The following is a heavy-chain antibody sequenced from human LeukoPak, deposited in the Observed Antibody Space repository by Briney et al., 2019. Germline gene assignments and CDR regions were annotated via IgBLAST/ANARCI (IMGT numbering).Heavy chain of an antibody. CDR2: IYSGGTT. CDR1: GFTVSTNY. D-gene: IGHD3-16*01. V-gene: IGHV3-53*01. J-gene: IGHJ4*02. Sequence: GGSLRLSCAASGFTVSTNYMSWVRQAPGKGLEWVSVIYSGGTTYYADSVKGRFTISRDNSKNTLYLQMNSLRAEDTAVYYCARGHAYLIYAFDHWGQGTLVTVSS. CDR3: ARGHAYLIYAFDH.